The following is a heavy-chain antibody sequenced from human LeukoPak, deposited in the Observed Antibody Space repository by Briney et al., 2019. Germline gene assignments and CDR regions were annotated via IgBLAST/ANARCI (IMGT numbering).Heavy chain of an antibody. CDR3: ANFYYGSGTDPSSVTY. CDR2: IGNDGSNK. J-gene: IGHJ4*02. D-gene: IGHD3-10*01. V-gene: IGHV3-30*02. Sequence: PGGSLRLSCAASGFTFRSYGMHWVRQAPGKGLEWVAFIGNDGSNKYYADSVKGRFTISRDNSKNTLYLQMTSLRAEDTAVYYCANFYYGSGTDPSSVTYWGQGTLVTVSS. CDR1: GFTFRSYG.